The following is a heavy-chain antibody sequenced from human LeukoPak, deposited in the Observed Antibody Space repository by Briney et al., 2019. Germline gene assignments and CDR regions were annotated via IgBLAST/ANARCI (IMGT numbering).Heavy chain of an antibody. D-gene: IGHD5-24*01. Sequence: PGGSLRLSCAASGFTVSNYHINWVRQAPGWGLEWVAAIIHTGVDTYYADSVKGRFTLSRDNAKNSLYLQMNSLRAEDTAVYYCAREAVLATIPIDYWGQGTLVTVSS. CDR2: IIHTGVDT. J-gene: IGHJ4*02. CDR3: AREAVLATIPIDY. V-gene: IGHV3-21*01. CDR1: GFTVSNYH.